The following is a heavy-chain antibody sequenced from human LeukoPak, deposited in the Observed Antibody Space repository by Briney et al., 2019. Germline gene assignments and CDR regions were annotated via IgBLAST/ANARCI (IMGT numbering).Heavy chain of an antibody. D-gene: IGHD5-24*01. Sequence: PGRSLRLSCAASGFTFSNYGRHWVRQAPGKGLEWVAVMWFGGSNKYYGDSVRGRLTISRDNSRNTLHLQMNSLRADDTAFYYCVRDVGYGYNSHYFDYWGQGTLVTVSS. V-gene: IGHV3-33*01. CDR1: GFTFSNYG. CDR2: MWFGGSNK. CDR3: VRDVGYGYNSHYFDY. J-gene: IGHJ4*02.